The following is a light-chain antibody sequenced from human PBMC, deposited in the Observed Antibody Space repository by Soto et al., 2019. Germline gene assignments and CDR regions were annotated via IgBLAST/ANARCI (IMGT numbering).Light chain of an antibody. CDR1: QDISNY. V-gene: IGKV1-33*01. CDR3: QQYDNLHT. Sequence: DIQMTQSPSSLSASVGDRVTITCQASQDISNYLNWYQQKPGKAPKLLIYDASNLQTGVPSRFSGSGSGTDFTFTISSLQPEDIATYYCQQYDNLHTFGQGTKVDIK. J-gene: IGKJ2*01. CDR2: DAS.